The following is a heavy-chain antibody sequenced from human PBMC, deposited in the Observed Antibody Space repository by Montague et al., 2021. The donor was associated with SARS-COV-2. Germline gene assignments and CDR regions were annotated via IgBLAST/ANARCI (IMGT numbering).Heavy chain of an antibody. D-gene: IGHD3-22*01. CDR2: IYYTGNT. CDR3: ARLNRYFDSSGSPSAFDF. Sequence: SETLSLTCTVSGGSTTNNIDYWAWIRQPPGKGLELIGSIYYTGNTYYNPSLKSRVTISVVTSKNHFTLKLSSVTAAETAVYYCARLNRYFDSSGSPSAFDFWGQGTKVTVSS. CDR1: GGSTTNNIDY. J-gene: IGHJ3*01. V-gene: IGHV4-39*02.